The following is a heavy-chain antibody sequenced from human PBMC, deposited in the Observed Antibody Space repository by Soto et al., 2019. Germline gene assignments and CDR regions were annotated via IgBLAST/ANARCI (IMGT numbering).Heavy chain of an antibody. J-gene: IGHJ5*02. CDR3: ARAPDWNDVGYNWFDP. CDR1: GGTFSSYT. CDR2: IIPILGIA. Sequence: QVQLVQSGAEVKKPGSSVKVSCKASGGTFSSYTISWVRQAPGQGLEWMGRIIPILGIANYAQKFQGRVTITADKSTSTAYMELSSLTSEDTAVYYCARAPDWNDVGYNWFDPWGQGTLVTVSS. D-gene: IGHD1-1*01. V-gene: IGHV1-69*02.